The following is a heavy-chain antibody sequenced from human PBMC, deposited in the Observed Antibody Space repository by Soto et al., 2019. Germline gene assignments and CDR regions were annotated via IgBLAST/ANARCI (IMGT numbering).Heavy chain of an antibody. CDR2: SYYSGST. Sequence: SETRSLTRRVSGDSSCSYYWSWIRQPPGKGLEWIGYSYYSGSTNYNPSLKSRVTISVDTAKNQFSLKLSSVTAADTAVYYCATRAYERSGPVDYWGQETLVSVSS. D-gene: IGHD3-22*01. J-gene: IGHJ4*02. V-gene: IGHV4-59*01. CDR1: GDSSCSYY. CDR3: ATRAYERSGPVDY.